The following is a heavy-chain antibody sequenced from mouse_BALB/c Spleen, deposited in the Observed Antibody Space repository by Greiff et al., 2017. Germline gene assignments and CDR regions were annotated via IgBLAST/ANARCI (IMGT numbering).Heavy chain of an antibody. J-gene: IGHJ4*01. CDR3: ARSYGYDYYAMDY. CDR2: IDPENGNT. CDR1: GFNIKDYY. D-gene: IGHD1-2*01. V-gene: IGHV14-1*02. Sequence: EVKLVESGAELVRPGALVKLSCKASGFNIKDYYMHWVKQRPEQGLEWIGWIDPENGNTIYDPKFQGKASITADTSSNTAYLQLSSLTSEDTAVYYCARSYGYDYYAMDYWGQGTSVTVSS.